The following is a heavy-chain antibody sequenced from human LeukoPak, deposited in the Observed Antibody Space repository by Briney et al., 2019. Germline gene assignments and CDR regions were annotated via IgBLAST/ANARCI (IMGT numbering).Heavy chain of an antibody. J-gene: IGHJ3*02. CDR1: GYTLTELS. V-gene: IGHV1-24*01. CDR3: ATGTYSSGYYYAPRAFDI. D-gene: IGHD3-22*01. CDR2: FDPEDGET. Sequence: ASVKVSCKVSGYTLTELSMHWVRQAPGKGLEWMGGFDPEDGETIYAQKFQGRVTMTEDTSTDTAYMELSSLRSEDTAVYYRATGTYSSGYYYAPRAFDIWGQGTMVTVSS.